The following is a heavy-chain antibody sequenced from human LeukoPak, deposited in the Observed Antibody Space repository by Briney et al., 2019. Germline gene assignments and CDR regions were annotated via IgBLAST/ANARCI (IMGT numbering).Heavy chain of an antibody. CDR1: GGTFSIYA. Sequence: SVKVSFKASGGTFSIYAISWVRQAPAQGLEWVGGIILIVGTANYAQKFQGRVTMTADESTSTAYMELSSLRSEDTAVYYCASCGGDCYGAGSYYYYIDVWGKGTTVTVSS. CDR3: ASCGGDCYGAGSYYYYIDV. CDR2: IILIVGTA. J-gene: IGHJ6*03. V-gene: IGHV1-69*13. D-gene: IGHD2-21*01.